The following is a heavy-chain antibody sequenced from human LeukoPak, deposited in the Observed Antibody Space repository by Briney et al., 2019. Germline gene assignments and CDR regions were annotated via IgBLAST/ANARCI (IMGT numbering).Heavy chain of an antibody. D-gene: IGHD3-10*01. CDR2: FNPEDGET. J-gene: IGHJ2*01. V-gene: IGHV1-24*01. Sequence: ASVKVSCKASGGTFSSYAISWVRQAPGEGLEWMGGFNPEDGETVYADKFQGRVTMTEDTSTDTAYMELSSLRSEDTAVYYCATDSADMVRGILVSVYYFDLWGRGTLVTVSS. CDR3: ATDSADMVRGILVSVYYFDL. CDR1: GGTFSSYA.